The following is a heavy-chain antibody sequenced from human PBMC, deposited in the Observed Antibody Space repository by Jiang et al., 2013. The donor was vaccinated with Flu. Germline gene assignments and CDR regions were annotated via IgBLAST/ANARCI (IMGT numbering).Heavy chain of an antibody. CDR1: GFSLSTSGMC. CDR2: IDWDDDK. Sequence: KPTQTLTLTCTFSGFSLSTSGMCVSWIRQPPGKALEWLARIDWDDDKYYSTSLKTRLTISKDTSKNQVVLTMTNMDPVDTATYYCARIALYDSSGYYPIPATYMDVWGQGP. D-gene: IGHD3-22*01. J-gene: IGHJ6*01. V-gene: IGHV2-70*11. CDR3: ARIALYDSSGYYPIPATYMDV.